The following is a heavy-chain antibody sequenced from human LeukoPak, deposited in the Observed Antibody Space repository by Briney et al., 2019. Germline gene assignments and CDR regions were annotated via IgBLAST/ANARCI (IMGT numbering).Heavy chain of an antibody. CDR1: GGSFSGYY. J-gene: IGHJ6*03. V-gene: IGHV4-34*01. CDR3: ARSVMVRGVIPVYPTNYYYYMDV. D-gene: IGHD3-10*01. CDR2: INHSGST. Sequence: TSETLSLTCAVYGGSFSGYYWSWIRQPPGKGLEWIGEINHSGSTNYNPSLKSRVTISVDTSKNQFSLKLSSVTAADTAVYYCARSVMVRGVIPVYPTNYYYYMDVWGKGTTVTVSS.